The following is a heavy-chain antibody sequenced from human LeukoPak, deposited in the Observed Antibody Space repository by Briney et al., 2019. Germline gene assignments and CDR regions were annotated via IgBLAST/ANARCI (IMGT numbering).Heavy chain of an antibody. CDR3: AKDYVSGDGYWDFDY. J-gene: IGHJ4*02. V-gene: IGHV3-53*01. CDR2: IYSGGST. D-gene: IGHD5-24*01. CDR1: GFTVSSNY. Sequence: GGSLRLSCAASGFTVSSNYMSWVRQAPGKELEWVSVIYSGGSTYYADSVKGRFSISRDNSKNTVDLQMNSLRVEDTAVYYCAKDYVSGDGYWDFDYWGQGTLVTVSS.